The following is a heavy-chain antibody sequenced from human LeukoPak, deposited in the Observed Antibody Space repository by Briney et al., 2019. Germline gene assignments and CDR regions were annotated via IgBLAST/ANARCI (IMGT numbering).Heavy chain of an antibody. CDR3: ARPVDYYDILTGFDF. Sequence: PGGSLRLSCAASGFTFSTYGMNWVRQAPGKGLEWVSAITDTGASTYYADSVKGRFTISRDNSKNTLYLQMNSLRAEDTAVYYCARPVDYYDILTGFDFWGQGTLVTVSS. CDR1: GFTFSTYG. CDR2: ITDTGAST. V-gene: IGHV3-23*01. J-gene: IGHJ4*02. D-gene: IGHD3-9*01.